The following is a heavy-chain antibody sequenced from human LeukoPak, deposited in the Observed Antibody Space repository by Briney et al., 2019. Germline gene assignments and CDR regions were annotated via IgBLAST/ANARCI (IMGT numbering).Heavy chain of an antibody. D-gene: IGHD2-2*01. CDR3: ARDLGLVVVPAAIDD. CDR1: GYSISSGYY. Sequence: PSETLSLTCTVSGYSISSGYYWGWIRQPPGKGLEWIGSIYHSGSTYYNPSLKSRVTISVDTSKNQFSLKLSSVTAADTAVYYCARDLGLVVVPAAIDDWGQGTLVTVSS. CDR2: IYHSGST. V-gene: IGHV4-38-2*02. J-gene: IGHJ4*02.